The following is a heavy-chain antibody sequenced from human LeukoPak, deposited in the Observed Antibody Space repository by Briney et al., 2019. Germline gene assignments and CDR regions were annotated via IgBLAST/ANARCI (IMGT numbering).Heavy chain of an antibody. CDR3: ATRDYCDSSGFDY. CDR2: INAVNGNT. J-gene: IGHJ4*02. CDR1: GYTFTSYA. V-gene: IGHV1-3*01. D-gene: IGHD3-22*01. Sequence: PRASVKVSCKTSGYTFTSYALHWVRQAPGQRLQWMGWINAVNGNTKYSQKFQGRVTITKDTSASTTYMELSSLRSEDTAVYYCATRDYCDSSGFDYWGQGTLVTVSS.